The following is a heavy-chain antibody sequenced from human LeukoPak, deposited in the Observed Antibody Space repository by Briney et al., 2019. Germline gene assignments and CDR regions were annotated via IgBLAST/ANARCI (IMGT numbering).Heavy chain of an antibody. CDR3: AKPSSVSNADAVL. CDR1: GFTLSSYA. Sequence: PGGSLRLSCAASGFTLSSYAMSWVREAPARGLEWVSSLRGNGDTFYAESVKGRFTLSRDESRHTVYLQLNNMRVEDTAVYYCAKPSSVSNADAVLWGPGTVVTVSS. D-gene: IGHD3-10*01. J-gene: IGHJ4*02. CDR2: LRGNGDT. V-gene: IGHV3-23*01.